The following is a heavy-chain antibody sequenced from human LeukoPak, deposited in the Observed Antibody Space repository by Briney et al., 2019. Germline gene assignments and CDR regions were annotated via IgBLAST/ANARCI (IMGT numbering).Heavy chain of an antibody. CDR1: GFTFSNYW. V-gene: IGHV3-7*01. D-gene: IGHD5-18*01. CDR3: ARDLAYSRLDY. Sequence: GGSLRLSCAASGFTFSNYWMSWVRQAPGKGLEWVASINPDGNKKYSADSVKGRFTISRDNAENSLYLQMNSLRVEDTAFYYCARDLAYSRLDYWGQGMLVTVSS. J-gene: IGHJ4*02. CDR2: INPDGNKK.